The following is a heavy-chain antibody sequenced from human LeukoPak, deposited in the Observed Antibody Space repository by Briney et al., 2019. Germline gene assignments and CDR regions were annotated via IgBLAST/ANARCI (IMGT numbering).Heavy chain of an antibody. Sequence: PGRSLRLSCAASGFTFSSYGMHWVRQAPGKGLEWVAVIWYDGGNKYYADSVKGRFTISRDNSKNTLYLQMNSLRAEDTAVYYCARDSSRVTTFLDDDYWGQGTLVTVSS. D-gene: IGHD4-17*01. J-gene: IGHJ4*02. CDR2: IWYDGGNK. CDR3: ARDSSRVTTFLDDDY. CDR1: GFTFSSYG. V-gene: IGHV3-33*01.